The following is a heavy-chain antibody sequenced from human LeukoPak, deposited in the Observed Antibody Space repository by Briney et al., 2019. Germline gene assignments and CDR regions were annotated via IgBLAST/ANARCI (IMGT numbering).Heavy chain of an antibody. CDR2: ISGSGGST. V-gene: IGHV3-23*01. J-gene: IGHJ1*01. Sequence: GGSLRLSCAASGFTFSSYAMSWVRQAPGKGLEWVSAISGSGGSTYYADSVKGRFTISRDNSKNTLYLHMNSLRAEDTAVYYCAKVPIYYDSSGAEYFQHWGQGTLVTVSS. CDR1: GFTFSSYA. CDR3: AKVPIYYDSSGAEYFQH. D-gene: IGHD3-22*01.